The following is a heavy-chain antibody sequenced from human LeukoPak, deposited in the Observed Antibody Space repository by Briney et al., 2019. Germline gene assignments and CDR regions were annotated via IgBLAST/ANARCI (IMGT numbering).Heavy chain of an antibody. CDR2: IYYSGST. J-gene: IGHJ4*02. D-gene: IGHD6-13*01. Sequence: SETLSLTCTVSGGSISSYYWSWIRQPPGKGLEWIGYIYYSGSTNYNPSLKSRVTISVDTSKNQFSLKLSSVTAADTAVYYCASGLYSSSWYRLWGQGTLVTVSS. CDR3: ASGLYSSSWYRL. V-gene: IGHV4-59*08. CDR1: GGSISSYY.